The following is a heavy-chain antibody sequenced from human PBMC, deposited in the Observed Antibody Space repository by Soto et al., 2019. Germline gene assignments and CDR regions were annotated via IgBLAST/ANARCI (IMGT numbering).Heavy chain of an antibody. CDR2: ISSSGSTI. CDR1: GFTFSSYE. V-gene: IGHV3-48*03. Sequence: LRLSCAASGFTFSSYEMNWVRQAPGKGLEWVSYISSSGSTIYYADSVKGRFTISRDNAKNSLYLQMNSLRAEDTAVYYCARDEEITFGGVIAIYYYGMDVWGQGTTVTVSS. D-gene: IGHD3-16*02. J-gene: IGHJ6*02. CDR3: ARDEEITFGGVIAIYYYGMDV.